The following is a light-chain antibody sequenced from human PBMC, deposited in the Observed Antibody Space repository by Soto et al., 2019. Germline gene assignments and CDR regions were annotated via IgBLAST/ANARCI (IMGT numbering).Light chain of an antibody. J-gene: IGKJ1*01. CDR3: PQSYDPPRT. CDR2: AAS. CDR1: QSISNH. V-gene: IGKV1-39*01. Sequence: DIPMTQSPSSLSASLGDSVTIXXRASQSISNHLNWYQQKPGKAPRIXIYAASSLQGGVPSRFRGSGSVTDFTLTISSLQPEDFATYYCPQSYDPPRTFGQRTNVDI.